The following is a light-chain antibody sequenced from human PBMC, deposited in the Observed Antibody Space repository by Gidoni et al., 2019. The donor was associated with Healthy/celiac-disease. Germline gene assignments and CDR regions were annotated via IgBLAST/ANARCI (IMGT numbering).Light chain of an antibody. CDR3: QQRSNWPWT. CDR2: DAS. V-gene: IGKV3-11*01. J-gene: IGKJ1*01. Sequence: EIVLTQSPATLSLSPGERATLSCRASQSVSSYLAWYQQKPGQAPRLLIYDASNRATGIPARLSGSGYGTDFTLTISSLEPEDFAVYYCQQRSNWPWTFGQGTKVEIK. CDR1: QSVSSY.